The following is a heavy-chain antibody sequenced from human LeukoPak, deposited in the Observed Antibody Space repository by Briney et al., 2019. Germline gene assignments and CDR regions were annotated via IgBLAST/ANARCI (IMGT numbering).Heavy chain of an antibody. CDR1: GDSISNNH. V-gene: IGHV4-59*12. CDR2: ISDSGST. Sequence: SETLSLTCTVSGDSISNNHWSWLRQPPGTGLEWIGYISDSGSTNYNSSLKSRVTISVDMSKNQVSLKLTSVTAADTAVYYCARGRRDPLWGRGTLVTVSS. CDR3: ARGRRDPL. J-gene: IGHJ2*01. D-gene: IGHD5-24*01.